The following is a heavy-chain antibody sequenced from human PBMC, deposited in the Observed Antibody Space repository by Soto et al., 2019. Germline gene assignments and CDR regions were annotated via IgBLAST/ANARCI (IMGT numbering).Heavy chain of an antibody. CDR1: GGSISGYY. V-gene: IGHV4-59*08. J-gene: IGHJ4*02. Sequence: SETLSLTCTVSGGSISGYYWSWIRQPPGKGLEWIGDIHYSGGTKYHPSLKSRVTISVDTSNNQFSLKLSSVTAADTAVYYCARHLGRWGWDYWGQGTLVTVSS. CDR2: IHYSGGT. D-gene: IGHD7-27*01. CDR3: ARHLGRWGWDY.